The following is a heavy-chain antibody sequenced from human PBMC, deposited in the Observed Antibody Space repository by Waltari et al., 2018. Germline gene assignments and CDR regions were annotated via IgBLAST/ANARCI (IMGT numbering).Heavy chain of an antibody. V-gene: IGHV4-39*01. D-gene: IGHD6-19*01. Sequence: QLQLQESGPGLVKPSETLSLTCTVSGGSISSSSYYWGWIRQPPGKGLEWIGSIYYSGSTYYNPSLKSRVTISVDTSKNQFSLKLSSVTAADTAVYYCARLFAGGSGWYEENYWGQGTLVTVSS. CDR2: IYYSGST. CDR1: GGSISSSSYY. J-gene: IGHJ4*02. CDR3: ARLFAGGSGWYEENY.